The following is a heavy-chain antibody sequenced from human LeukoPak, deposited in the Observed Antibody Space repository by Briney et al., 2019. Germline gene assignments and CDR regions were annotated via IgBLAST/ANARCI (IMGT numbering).Heavy chain of an antibody. CDR2: ISGDGGST. CDR1: GFTFDDYA. D-gene: IGHD3-22*01. J-gene: IGHJ5*02. Sequence: PGGSLRLSCAASGFTFDDYAMHWVRQAPGKGLEWVSLISGDGGSTYYADSVKGRFTISRDNSKSSLYLQMNSLRTEDTALYYCAKSNLYYYDSGGNQNWFDPWGQGTLVTVSS. CDR3: AKSNLYYYDSGGNQNWFDP. V-gene: IGHV3-43*02.